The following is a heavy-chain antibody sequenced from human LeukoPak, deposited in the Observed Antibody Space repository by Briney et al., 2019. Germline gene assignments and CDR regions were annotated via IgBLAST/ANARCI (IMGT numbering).Heavy chain of an antibody. CDR2: TYYSGST. CDR3: ARHGLYGGYDDFDY. D-gene: IGHD5-12*01. J-gene: IGHJ4*02. V-gene: IGHV4-59*08. Sequence: SETLSLTCTVSGGSISSYYWSWIRQPPGKGLEWIGYTYYSGSTNYNPSLKSRVTISVDTSKNQFSLKLSSVTAADTAVYYCARHGLYGGYDDFDYWGQGTLVTVSS. CDR1: GGSISSYY.